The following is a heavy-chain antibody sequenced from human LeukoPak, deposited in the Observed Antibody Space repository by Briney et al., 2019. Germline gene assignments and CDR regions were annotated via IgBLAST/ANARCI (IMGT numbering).Heavy chain of an antibody. CDR2: ISGGGGST. Sequence: GGSLRLSCAASGFTFNSYAMSWVRQAPGKGLEWVSVISGGGGSTVYSDSVKGRFTISRDNSKNTLYLQMNSLRAEDTAIYYCAKDAPTYIPVTGPEDNWGQGTLVTVSS. D-gene: IGHD6-19*01. V-gene: IGHV3-23*01. J-gene: IGHJ4*02. CDR1: GFTFNSYA. CDR3: AKDAPTYIPVTGPEDN.